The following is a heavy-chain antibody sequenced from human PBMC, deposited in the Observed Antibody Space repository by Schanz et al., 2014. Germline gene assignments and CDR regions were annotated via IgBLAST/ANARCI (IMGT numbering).Heavy chain of an antibody. D-gene: IGHD2-21*01. CDR3: ARGRSLGWCDY. J-gene: IGHJ4*02. CDR1: GFTFSSYS. CDR2: ISRSSSSI. Sequence: EVQLVESGGALEQPGGSLRLSCAASGFTFSSYSMNWVRQAPGKGLEWVSSISRSSSSIYYADSVKGRFTISRDNAKNSLYLQMHSLRAEDTAVYYCARGRSLGWCDYWGQGTLVTVSS. V-gene: IGHV3-21*01.